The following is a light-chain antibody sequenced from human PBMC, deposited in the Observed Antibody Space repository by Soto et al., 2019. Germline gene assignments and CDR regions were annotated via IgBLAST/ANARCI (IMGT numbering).Light chain of an antibody. J-gene: IGLJ2*01. CDR2: EGS. V-gene: IGLV2-23*01. CDR1: SSDVGSHNL. CDR3: CSYAGSSTNVV. Sequence: QSALTQPASVSGSPGQSITISCTGTSSDVGSHNLVSWYQQHPGKAPKLMIYEGSKRPSGVSNRFSGSKSGNTASLTISGRLAEDEADYYCCSYAGSSTNVVFGGGTKVTVL.